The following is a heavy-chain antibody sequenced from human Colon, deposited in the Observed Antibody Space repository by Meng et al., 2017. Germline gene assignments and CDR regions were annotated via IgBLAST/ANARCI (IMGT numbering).Heavy chain of an antibody. Sequence: QVQLRESGPALVKPSETLSLTWASSGDSITNHNWWAWVRQPPGKGLEWIGEIHHRGSSAYNPSLKSRLTMSVDTSKNQFSLKLTSVTAADTAVYYCATETRIAIFGVVAFDSWGQGTLVTVSS. V-gene: IGHV4-55*08. CDR2: IHHRGSS. CDR3: ATETRIAIFGVVAFDS. D-gene: IGHD3-3*01. J-gene: IGHJ5*01. CDR1: GDSITNHNW.